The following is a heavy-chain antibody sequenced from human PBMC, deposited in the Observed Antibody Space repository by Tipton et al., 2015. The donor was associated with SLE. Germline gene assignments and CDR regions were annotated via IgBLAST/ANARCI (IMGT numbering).Heavy chain of an antibody. CDR2: IHYSGST. CDR1: TGSLSCPS. CDR3: ARGAYYYRVGFFN. D-gene: IGHD3-10*01. J-gene: IGHJ4*02. V-gene: IGHV4-59*11. Sequence: TLSLTCSVSTGSLSCPSWSCIRPPPGTRLEWIGYIHYSGSTKINPSLKSRVTISVDTSTNQFYLILNSVTAADTAGHYCARGAYYYRVGFFNCGQGTLVTVSS.